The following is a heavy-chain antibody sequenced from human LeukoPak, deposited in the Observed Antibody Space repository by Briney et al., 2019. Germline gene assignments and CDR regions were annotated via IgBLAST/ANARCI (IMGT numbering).Heavy chain of an antibody. CDR1: GFAFSTYA. J-gene: IGHJ4*02. V-gene: IGHV3-23*01. CDR2: LSGSDEST. Sequence: PGGSLRLSCAASGFAFSTYAMNWVRQAPGKGLEWVSALSGSDESTYYADSVKGRFTISRDKSTNTVYLQMNSLRAEDTAVYYCARVNGEFDYWGQGTLVTVSS. D-gene: IGHD2-8*01. CDR3: ARVNGEFDY.